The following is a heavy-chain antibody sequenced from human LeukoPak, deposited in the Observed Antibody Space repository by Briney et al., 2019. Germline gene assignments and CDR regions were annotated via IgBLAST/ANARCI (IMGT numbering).Heavy chain of an antibody. D-gene: IGHD2-15*01. Sequence: ASVTVSCKASGYTFTGYYMHWVRQAPGQRLEWMGWINPNSGGTNYAQKFQGRVTMTRDTSISTAYMELSRLRSDDTAVYYCARNRSGNYYYYYMDVWGKGTTVTVSS. CDR1: GYTFTGYY. V-gene: IGHV1-2*02. J-gene: IGHJ6*03. CDR2: INPNSGGT. CDR3: ARNRSGNYYYYYMDV.